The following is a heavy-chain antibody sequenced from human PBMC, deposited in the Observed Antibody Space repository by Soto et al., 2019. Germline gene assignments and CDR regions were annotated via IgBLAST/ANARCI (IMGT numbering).Heavy chain of an antibody. CDR3: SRRYGDYSFDP. J-gene: IGHJ5*02. D-gene: IGHD4-17*01. V-gene: IGHV4-39*01. Sequence: QLQLQESGPGLVTPSETLSLTCTVSGGSISSSSYHWGWIRQPPGKGLEWIGTIYYSGTTYYNPSLKSRVSIAVDTSMNLYSLRLSSVTDADTAVYYCSRRYGDYSFDPWGQGTLVSVSS. CDR1: GGSISSSSYH. CDR2: IYYSGTT.